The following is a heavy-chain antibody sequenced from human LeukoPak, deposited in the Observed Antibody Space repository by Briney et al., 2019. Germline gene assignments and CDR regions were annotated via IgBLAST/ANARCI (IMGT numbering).Heavy chain of an antibody. CDR2: IWYDGSNK. CDR1: GFTFSSYG. D-gene: IGHD3-3*01. Sequence: GGSLRLSCAASGFTFSSYGMHWVRQAPGKGLEWVAVIWYDGSNKYYADSVKGRFTISRDNSKNTLYLQMNSLRAEDTAVYYCARGCEFMAPSGYYTQGWFDPWGQGTLVTVSS. CDR3: ARGCEFMAPSGYYTQGWFDP. J-gene: IGHJ5*02. V-gene: IGHV3-33*01.